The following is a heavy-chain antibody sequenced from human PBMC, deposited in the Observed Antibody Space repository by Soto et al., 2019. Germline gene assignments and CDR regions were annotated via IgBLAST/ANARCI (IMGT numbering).Heavy chain of an antibody. D-gene: IGHD1-1*01. V-gene: IGHV3-15*07. CDR3: TAGIRTTKDY. Sequence: GGSLRLSCAASGFTFNNAWMNWVRQAPGKGLEWVGRVKTKTDGETTDYAAPAKGRFTISRDDSINTLYLQMNSLEIEDTAVNFCTAGIRTTKDYWGQGSLVTVSS. CDR1: GFTFNNAW. J-gene: IGHJ4*02. CDR2: VKTKTDGETT.